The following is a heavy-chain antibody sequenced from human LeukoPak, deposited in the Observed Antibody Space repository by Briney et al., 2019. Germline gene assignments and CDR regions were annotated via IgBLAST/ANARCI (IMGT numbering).Heavy chain of an antibody. D-gene: IGHD3-22*01. V-gene: IGHV1-18*04. Sequence: ASVKVSCKASGYTFTSYYMHWVRQAPGQGLEWMGWISAYNGNTNYAQKLQGRVTMTTDTSTSTAYMELRSLRSDDTAVYYCAAGNYYDSSGYYHLGYFDYWGQGTLVTVSS. CDR1: GYTFTSYY. CDR3: AAGNYYDSSGYYHLGYFDY. J-gene: IGHJ4*02. CDR2: ISAYNGNT.